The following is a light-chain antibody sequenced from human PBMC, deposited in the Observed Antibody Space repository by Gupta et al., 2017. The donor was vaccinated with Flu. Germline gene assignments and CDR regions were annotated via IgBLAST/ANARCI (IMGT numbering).Light chain of an antibody. CDR2: KAS. CDR1: QNINSW. J-gene: IGKJ2*01. CDR3: QQYNMYHT. V-gene: IGKV1-5*03. Sequence: DTQMTQSPSTLSAFVGDRVTITCRASQNINSWLAWYQQKPGKAPKLLIYKASILESGVPSRFSGSGSGTEFTFTINSLHPDDFATYYCQQYNMYHTFGQGTKLEIK.